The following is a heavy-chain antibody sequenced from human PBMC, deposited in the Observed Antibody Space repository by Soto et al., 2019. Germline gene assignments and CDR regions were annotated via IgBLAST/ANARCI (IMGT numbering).Heavy chain of an antibody. CDR2: ISAYNGNT. D-gene: IGHD2-2*03. J-gene: IGHJ5*02. Sequence: ASVKVSCKASGYTFTSYGISWVRQAPGQGLEWMGWISAYNGNTNYAQKLQGRVTMTTDTSTSTAYMGLRSLRSDDTAVYYCARGGDGYCSSTSCYASTGWFDPWGQGTLVTFSS. V-gene: IGHV1-18*01. CDR3: ARGGDGYCSSTSCYASTGWFDP. CDR1: GYTFTSYG.